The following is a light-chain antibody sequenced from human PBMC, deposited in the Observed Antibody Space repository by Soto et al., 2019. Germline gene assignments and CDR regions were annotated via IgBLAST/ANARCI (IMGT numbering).Light chain of an antibody. Sequence: EIAVTQSPATLSLSPGERATLSCRASQSVSSYLAWYQQKPGQAPRLLIYDASNRATGIPARFSGSGSGTDFTLTISSLEPEDFAVYYCQQRSNWPITFGQGTRLEIK. CDR2: DAS. CDR1: QSVSSY. J-gene: IGKJ5*01. V-gene: IGKV3-11*01. CDR3: QQRSNWPIT.